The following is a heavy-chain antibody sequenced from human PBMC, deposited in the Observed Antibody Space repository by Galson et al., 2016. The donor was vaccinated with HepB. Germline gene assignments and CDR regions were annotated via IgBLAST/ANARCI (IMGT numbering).Heavy chain of an antibody. CDR1: VGSFSEYY. V-gene: IGHV4-34*01. CDR3: AKFDFHGVVCLDY. D-gene: IGHD2-8*02. CDR2: INHTGTT. Sequence: SETLSLTCAAYVGSFSEYYWNWIRQSPGKGLEWIGEINHTGTTKYNPSLKSRVTISVDTSKKELSLKLTSVTAADTAVYYCAKFDFHGVVCLDYWGQGALVTVSA. J-gene: IGHJ4*02.